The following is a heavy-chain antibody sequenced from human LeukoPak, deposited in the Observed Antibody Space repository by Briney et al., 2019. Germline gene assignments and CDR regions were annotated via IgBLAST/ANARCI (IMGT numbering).Heavy chain of an antibody. Sequence: ASVKVSCKTSGYTFTDYYMHWVRQAPGQGIEWMGWIFPNNGGTNYAQKFQGRVTMTRDTSISTAFMDLSRLRSDDTAIYYCARANQNYFDYWGQGTLVTVSS. V-gene: IGHV1-2*02. CDR2: IFPNNGGT. CDR1: GYTFTDYY. J-gene: IGHJ4*02. CDR3: ARANQNYFDY.